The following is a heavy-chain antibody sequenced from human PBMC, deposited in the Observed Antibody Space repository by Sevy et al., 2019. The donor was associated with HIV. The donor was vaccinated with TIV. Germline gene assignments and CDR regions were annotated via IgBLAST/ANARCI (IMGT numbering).Heavy chain of an antibody. CDR2: ISSDGSDR. J-gene: IGHJ6*02. Sequence: GGSLRLSCAASGFIFSNYGMHWVRQAPGKGLEWVAVISSDGSDRDYADSVKGRFTISRDNSKDTLDLQMNSLRADDTAVYYCANSWGRYDGSSWIYYYYAMDVWGQGTKVTVSS. CDR1: GFIFSNYG. D-gene: IGHD6-13*01. CDR3: ANSWGRYDGSSWIYYYYAMDV. V-gene: IGHV3-30*18.